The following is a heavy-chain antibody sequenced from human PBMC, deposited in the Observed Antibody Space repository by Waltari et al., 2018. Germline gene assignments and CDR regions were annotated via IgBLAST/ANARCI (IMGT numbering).Heavy chain of an antibody. Sequence: EVQLLESGGGLVQPGRPLRLTCVASGFTLSDYAMSWVRQAPGKGLEWVAILSSSVNGKYYADSVKGRISIARDTAKNTLYLHMSSLRVEDTAVYYCAKLMRDILTGPDYWGQGTLVTVSS. CDR1: GFTLSDYA. CDR3: AKLMRDILTGPDY. J-gene: IGHJ4*02. V-gene: IGHV3-23*01. CDR2: LSSSVNGK. D-gene: IGHD3-9*01.